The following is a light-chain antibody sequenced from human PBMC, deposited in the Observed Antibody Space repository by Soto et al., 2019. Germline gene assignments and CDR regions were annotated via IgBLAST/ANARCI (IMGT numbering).Light chain of an antibody. J-gene: IGKJ5*01. CDR1: QSVDSL. Sequence: IVMTQSPATLSVSPGETATLSCRTSQSVDSLLAWYQQKPGQAPRLLIYRASTRTTGIPARFSGSGSGTEFTLTINSLQSEDFAVYYCQQYNNWPITFGQGTRLEI. CDR3: QQYNNWPIT. V-gene: IGKV3-15*01. CDR2: RAS.